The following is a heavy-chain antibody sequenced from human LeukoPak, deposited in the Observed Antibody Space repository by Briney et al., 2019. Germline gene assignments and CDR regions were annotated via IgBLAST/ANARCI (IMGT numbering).Heavy chain of an antibody. CDR3: ARAMSIAARRQTIFDY. V-gene: IGHV4-38-2*02. Sequence: SETLSLTCTVSGYSISSGYYWGWIRQPPGKGLEWIGTFYHGGSTYYNPSLKSRVTISVDTSKNQFSLNLTSVTAADTAVYYCARAMSIAARRQTIFDYWGQGTLVTVSS. D-gene: IGHD6-6*01. CDR2: FYHGGST. CDR1: GYSISSGYY. J-gene: IGHJ4*02.